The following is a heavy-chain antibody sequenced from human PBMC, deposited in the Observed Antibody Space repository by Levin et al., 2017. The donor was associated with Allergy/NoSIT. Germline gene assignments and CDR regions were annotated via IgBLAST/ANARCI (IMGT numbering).Heavy chain of an antibody. CDR2: IDWDDDK. Sequence: SGPTLVKPTQTLTLTCTFSGFSLSTSRMCVSWIRQPPGKALEWLALIDWDDDKYYSTSLKTRLTISKDTSKNQVVLTMTNMDPVDTATYYCARIVVAEGITVAESSYGMDVWGQGTTVTVSS. V-gene: IGHV2-70*01. J-gene: IGHJ6*02. D-gene: IGHD6-19*01. CDR3: ARIVVAEGITVAESSYGMDV. CDR1: GFSLSTSRMC.